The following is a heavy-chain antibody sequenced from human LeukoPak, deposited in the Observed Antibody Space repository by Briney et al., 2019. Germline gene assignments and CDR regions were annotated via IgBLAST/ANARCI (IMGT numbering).Heavy chain of an antibody. CDR2: IWYDGSNL. V-gene: IGHV3-33*06. J-gene: IGHJ4*02. CDR3: AKGLETDGGFDY. CDR1: GSTFSSYA. D-gene: IGHD4-17*01. Sequence: GGSLRLSCAASGSTFSSYATHWVRQAPGKALEWVAVIWYDGSNLYYADSVKGRFTISRDYSKNTLYLQMNSLRAEDTAVYYCAKGLETDGGFDYWGQGTLVTVSS.